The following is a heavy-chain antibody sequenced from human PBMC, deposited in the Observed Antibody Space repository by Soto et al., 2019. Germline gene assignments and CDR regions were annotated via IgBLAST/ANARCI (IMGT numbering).Heavy chain of an antibody. CDR3: ARGYMDV. Sequence: GGSLRLSCEASGFTVSSYYMSWVRQAPGKGLQWVSVIYTGGTASYADSVRGRFFISRDNSTNTLYLQMNSLRAEDAAVYYCARGYMDVWGQGTTVTVSS. CDR1: GFTVSSYY. J-gene: IGHJ6*03. V-gene: IGHV3-53*01. CDR2: IYTGGTA.